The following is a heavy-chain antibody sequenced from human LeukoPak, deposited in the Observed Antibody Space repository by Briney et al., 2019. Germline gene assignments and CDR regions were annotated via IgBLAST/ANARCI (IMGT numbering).Heavy chain of an antibody. D-gene: IGHD3-22*01. CDR2: ISAYNGNT. CDR1: GYTFTSYG. J-gene: IGHJ4*02. V-gene: IGHV1-18*01. CDR3: ARVGDTSGYYSPGDY. Sequence: ASVKVSCKASGYTFTSYGISWVRQAPGQGLEWMGWISAYNGNTNYAQKFQGRVTMTTDTSTSTAYMELRSLRSDDTALYYCARVGDTSGYYSPGDYWGQGTLVTVSS.